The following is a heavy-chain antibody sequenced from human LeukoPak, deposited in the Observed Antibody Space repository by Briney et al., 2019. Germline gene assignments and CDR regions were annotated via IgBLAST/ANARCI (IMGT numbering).Heavy chain of an antibody. CDR2: ISRSSTTI. CDR3: ARLDSSGYYQDAFDI. J-gene: IGHJ3*02. Sequence: GGSLRLSCAASGFTFGSYSMNWVRQAPGKGLEWVSYISRSSTTIYYADSVKGRFTISRDNAKNSLYLQMNSLRDEDTAVYYCARLDSSGYYQDAFDIWGQGTMVTVFS. D-gene: IGHD3-22*01. CDR1: GFTFGSYS. V-gene: IGHV3-48*02.